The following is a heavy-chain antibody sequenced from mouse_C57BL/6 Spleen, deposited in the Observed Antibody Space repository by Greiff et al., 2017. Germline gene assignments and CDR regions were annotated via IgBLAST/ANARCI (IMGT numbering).Heavy chain of an antibody. CDR3: ARGDDYDVRVWFAY. V-gene: IGHV1-81*01. J-gene: IGHJ3*01. Sequence: VQLQQSGAELARPGASVKLSCKASGYTFTSYGISWVKQRTGQGLEWIGEIYPRSGNTYYNEKFKGKATLTADKSSSTAYMGLRSLTSADSAVYFCARGDDYDVRVWFAYWGQGTLVTVSA. CDR1: GYTFTSYG. D-gene: IGHD2-4*01. CDR2: IYPRSGNT.